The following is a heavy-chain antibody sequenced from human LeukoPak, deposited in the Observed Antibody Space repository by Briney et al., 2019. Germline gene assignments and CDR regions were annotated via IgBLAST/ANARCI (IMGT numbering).Heavy chain of an antibody. D-gene: IGHD3-22*01. CDR3: AKQLDSSGYSSFDY. Sequence: GGSLRLSCAASGFTFSSYGMSWVRQAPGKGLEWVSVISGSGDNTYYADSVKGRFTISRDNSKNTLYLQMNSLRAEDTAVYYCAKQLDSSGYSSFDYWGQGTLVTVSS. J-gene: IGHJ4*02. V-gene: IGHV3-23*01. CDR1: GFTFSSYG. CDR2: ISGSGDNT.